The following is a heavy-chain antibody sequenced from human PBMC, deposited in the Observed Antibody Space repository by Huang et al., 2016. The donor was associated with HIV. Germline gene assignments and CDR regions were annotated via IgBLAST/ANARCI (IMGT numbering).Heavy chain of an antibody. CDR1: GFSFANYA. Sequence: QVQLVESGGGVVQPGRSLRLSCAASGFSFANYARHGVRQAPGKRLEWVTFRSKDGSSRYYADSVKGRFTISRDNFKNALYLQMNRLRGDDTAVYYCTREYTVAGAFDLWGQGTMVTVSS. J-gene: IGHJ3*01. CDR3: TREYTVAGAFDL. D-gene: IGHD5-12*01. CDR2: RSKDGSSR. V-gene: IGHV3-30-3*01.